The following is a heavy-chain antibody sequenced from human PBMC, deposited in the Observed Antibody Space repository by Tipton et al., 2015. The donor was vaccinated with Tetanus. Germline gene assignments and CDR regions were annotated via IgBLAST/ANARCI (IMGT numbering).Heavy chain of an antibody. CDR1: GGSISSNRFY. Sequence: TLSLTCVVSGGSISSNRFYWGWIRQSPGKGLEWIGNIYDGGSPSFSPSLQSRATIFADTSKNQFSLKLRSVTAADTAVYYCARLFRPRRYYGDFEDFWGQGTPVTVSS. CDR3: ARLFRPRRYYGDFEDF. D-gene: IGHD2-21*02. CDR2: IYDGGSP. J-gene: IGHJ4*02. V-gene: IGHV4-39*01.